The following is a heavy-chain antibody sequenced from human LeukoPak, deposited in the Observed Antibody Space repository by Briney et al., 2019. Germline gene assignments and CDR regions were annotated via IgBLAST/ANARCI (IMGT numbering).Heavy chain of an antibody. V-gene: IGHV4-30-4*07. CDR3: TRELSGSQDY. J-gene: IGHJ4*02. CDR2: VYYTGIT. CDR1: GGSISSGGYS. D-gene: IGHD3-22*01. Sequence: PSETLSLTCAVSGGSISSGGYSWGWIRQPPGKGLEWISYVYYTGITYYNPSLKSRVTISVDTSKKQFSLKLSSVTAADTAVYYCTRELSGSQDYWGQGTLVTVSS.